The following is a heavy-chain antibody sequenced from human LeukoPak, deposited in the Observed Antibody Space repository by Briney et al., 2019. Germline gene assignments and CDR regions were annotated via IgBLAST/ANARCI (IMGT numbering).Heavy chain of an antibody. J-gene: IGHJ3*02. D-gene: IGHD2-21*01. Sequence: GGSLRLSCAASGFTFSSYSMNWVRQAPGKGLEWVSSISSSSSYIYYADSVKGRFTISRDNAKNSLYLQMNSLRAEDTAVYYCARDSPDWDAFDIWGQGTMVTVSS. CDR3: ARDSPDWDAFDI. V-gene: IGHV3-21*01. CDR2: ISSSSSYI. CDR1: GFTFSSYS.